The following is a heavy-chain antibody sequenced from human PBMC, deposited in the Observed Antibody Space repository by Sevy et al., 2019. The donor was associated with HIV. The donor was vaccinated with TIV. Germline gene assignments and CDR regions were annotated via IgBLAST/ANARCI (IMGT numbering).Heavy chain of an antibody. CDR2: IWYDGSNK. D-gene: IGHD2-2*02. Sequence: GGSLRLSCAASGFTFSSYGMHWVRQAPGKGLEWVAVIWYDGSNKYYADSVKGRFTISRDNSKNTLYLQMNSLRAEDKAEYYCARADVTGYCSSTSCYSPGDNYYYYYGMDVWGQGTTVTVSS. CDR1: GFTFSSYG. CDR3: ARADVTGYCSSTSCYSPGDNYYYYYGMDV. J-gene: IGHJ6*02. V-gene: IGHV3-33*01.